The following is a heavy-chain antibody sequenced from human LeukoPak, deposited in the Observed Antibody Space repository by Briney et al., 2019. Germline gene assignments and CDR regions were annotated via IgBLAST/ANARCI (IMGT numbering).Heavy chain of an antibody. Sequence: GGSLRLSCATSGFTFSSYWTSWVGRAPGKGLEWVANIKQDGSQIFYVASVKGRFTISRDTAKNSLSLQMNSLRAEDTAVYYCAREYCSGTSCYGYFDYWGQGTLVTVSS. V-gene: IGHV3-7*01. CDR1: GFTFSSYW. D-gene: IGHD2-2*01. CDR2: IKQDGSQI. CDR3: AREYCSGTSCYGYFDY. J-gene: IGHJ4*02.